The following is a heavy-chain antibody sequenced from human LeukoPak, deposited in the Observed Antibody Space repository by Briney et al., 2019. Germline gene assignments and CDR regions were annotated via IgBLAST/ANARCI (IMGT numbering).Heavy chain of an antibody. CDR1: GYTFTGYY. CDR2: INPNSGGT. J-gene: IGHJ3*02. D-gene: IGHD2-2*01. Sequence: ASVKVSCKASGYTFTGYYMHWVRQAPGQGLEWMGWINPNSGGTNYAQKFQGRVTMTRDTSISTAYMELSRLRSDDTAVYYCAREGYCSSTSCKEPSDAFDIWGQGTMVTVSS. CDR3: AREGYCSSTSCKEPSDAFDI. V-gene: IGHV1-2*02.